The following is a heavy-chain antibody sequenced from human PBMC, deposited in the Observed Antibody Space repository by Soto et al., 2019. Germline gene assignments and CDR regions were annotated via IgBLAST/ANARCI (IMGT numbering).Heavy chain of an antibody. V-gene: IGHV4-39*02. CDR3: ARGGPPIDY. J-gene: IGHJ4*02. CDR2: IYYDGNT. D-gene: IGHD3-10*01. CDR1: GGSITSSSHY. Sequence: PSETLSLTCTVSGGSITSSSHYWGWIRQPPGKGLESVANIYYDGNTYYNPSLESRVTISLDTSTSTAYMELRSLRSEDTAVYYCARGGPPIDYWGQGTLVTVSS.